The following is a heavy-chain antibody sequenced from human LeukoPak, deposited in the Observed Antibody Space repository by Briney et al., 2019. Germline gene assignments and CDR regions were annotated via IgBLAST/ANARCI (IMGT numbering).Heavy chain of an antibody. D-gene: IGHD3-10*01. CDR2: FYTTGST. V-gene: IGHV4-61*02. CDR1: GGSISSGSYY. CDR3: AREDDVSGSYFYY. J-gene: IGHJ4*02. Sequence: SETLSLTCTVSGGSISSGSYYWSWIRQPAGRGLEWIGRFYTTGSTNYNPSLKSRVTISIDMSKNQFSLKLSSVTAADTAVYYCAREDDVSGSYFYYWGQGTLVTVSS.